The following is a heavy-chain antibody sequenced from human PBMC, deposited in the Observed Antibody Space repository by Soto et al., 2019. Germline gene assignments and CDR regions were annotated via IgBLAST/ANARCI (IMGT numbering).Heavy chain of an antibody. V-gene: IGHV3-33*01. CDR1: GFIFSSYG. D-gene: IGHD3-16*01. Sequence: QVQLVESGGGVVQPGRSLRLSCAASGFIFSSYGMHWVRQVPGKGLEWVAVMGYDGSNNFYGDSVKGRFSISRDNSKNTFYLQMNSLRAEDTAVYYCARGLTNVITSGGVRYGFDIWGQGTMVTVS. CDR3: ARGLTNVITSGGVRYGFDI. CDR2: MGYDGSNN. J-gene: IGHJ3*02.